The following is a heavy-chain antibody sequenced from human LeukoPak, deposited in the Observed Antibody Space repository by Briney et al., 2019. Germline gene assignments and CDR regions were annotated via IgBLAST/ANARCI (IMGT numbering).Heavy chain of an antibody. D-gene: IGHD2-2*01. CDR2: INPNSGDT. J-gene: IGHJ4*02. V-gene: IGHV1-2*02. Sequence: ASVKVSCKASGYTFTGYYMHWVRQAPGQGLEWMGWINPNSGDTDYAQKFQGRVTMTRDTSISTAYMELSRLRSDDTAVYYCARDIVVVPAALPNDYWGQGTLVTVSS. CDR3: ARDIVVVPAALPNDY. CDR1: GYTFTGYY.